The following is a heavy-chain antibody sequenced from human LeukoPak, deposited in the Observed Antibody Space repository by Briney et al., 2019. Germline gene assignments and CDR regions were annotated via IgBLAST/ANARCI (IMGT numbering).Heavy chain of an antibody. Sequence: PGGSLRLSCAASGFTFSDYYVSWIRQAPGKGLEWVSYISSSGSTIYYADSVKGRFTISRDNAKNSLYLQMNSLRAEDTALYYCAKDRGSGYDGPLFDYWGQGTLVTVSS. CDR3: AKDRGSGYDGPLFDY. D-gene: IGHD5-12*01. CDR2: ISSSGSTI. CDR1: GFTFSDYY. V-gene: IGHV3-11*01. J-gene: IGHJ4*02.